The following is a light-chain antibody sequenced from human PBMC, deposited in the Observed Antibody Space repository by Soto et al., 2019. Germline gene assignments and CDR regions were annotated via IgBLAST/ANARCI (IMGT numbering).Light chain of an antibody. CDR2: GAS. J-gene: IGKJ1*01. CDR1: QSVSSN. Sequence: EIVMTQSPATLYVSPGERATLSCRASQSVSSNLAWYQQKPGQAHRLLIYGASTRATGIPARFSGGGSGTEFTLNISGLQSEVFAVYYCQQYNNWPRTFGQGTKVEIK. CDR3: QQYNNWPRT. V-gene: IGKV3-15*01.